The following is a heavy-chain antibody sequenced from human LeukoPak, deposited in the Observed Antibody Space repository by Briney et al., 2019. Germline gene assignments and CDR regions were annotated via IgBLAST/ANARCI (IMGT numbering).Heavy chain of an antibody. CDR1: GFTFSSYS. CDR2: ISSSSYI. J-gene: IGHJ4*02. D-gene: IGHD6-6*01. V-gene: IGHV3-21*01. CDR3: ARARLRSSSSANDY. Sequence: PGGSLRLSCAASGFTFSSYSMNWVRQAPGKGLEWVSSISSSSYIYYADSVKGRFTISRDNAKNSLYLQMNSLRAEDTAVYYCARARLRSSSSANDYWGQGTLVTVSS.